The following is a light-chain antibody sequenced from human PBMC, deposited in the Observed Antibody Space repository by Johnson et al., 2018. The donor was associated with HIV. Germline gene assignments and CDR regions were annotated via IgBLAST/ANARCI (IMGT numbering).Light chain of an antibody. CDR2: DNN. J-gene: IGLJ1*01. Sequence: QSVLTQPPSVSAAPGQKVTISCSGSSSNIGNNDVSWYQQLPGTAPKLLIYDNNKRPSGIPDRFSGSKSGTSATLSITGLQPGDEADYYCGIWDSRLSVGVFGTGTKVTVL. CDR3: GIWDSRLSVGV. CDR1: SSNIGNND. V-gene: IGLV1-51*01.